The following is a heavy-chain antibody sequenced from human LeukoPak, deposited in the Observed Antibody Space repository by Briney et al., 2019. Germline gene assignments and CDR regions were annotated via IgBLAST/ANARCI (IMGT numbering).Heavy chain of an antibody. CDR2: IKSKTDGGTT. Sequence: GGSLRLSCAASGFTFTSYNMSWVRQAPGKVLEWVGRIKSKTDGGTTDYAAPVKGRFAISRDDSKNMLYVQMNNLKTEDTAVYYCTTKIDSWGQGTLVTVSS. V-gene: IGHV3-15*01. CDR1: GFTFTSYN. J-gene: IGHJ4*02. CDR3: TTKIDS.